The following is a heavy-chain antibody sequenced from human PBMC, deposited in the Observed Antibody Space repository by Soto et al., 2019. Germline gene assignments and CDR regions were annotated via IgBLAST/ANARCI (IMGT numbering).Heavy chain of an antibody. CDR3: ARSEEDSDYYYYGMDV. D-gene: IGHD2-15*01. V-gene: IGHV6-1*01. Sequence: PSQTLSLTCVGSGDTVSSNSVAWNWVRQSPSRGLEWLRRTYYRSRWYSDYAVSVRSRIDINADTSKNQVSLQLNSVTPEDTAVYYCARSEEDSDYYYYGMDVWGQGTTVTVSS. CDR1: GDTVSSNSVA. CDR2: TYYRSRWYS. J-gene: IGHJ6*02.